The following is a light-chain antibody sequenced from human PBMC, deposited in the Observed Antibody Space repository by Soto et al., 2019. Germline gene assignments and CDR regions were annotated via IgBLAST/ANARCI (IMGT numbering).Light chain of an antibody. Sequence: EIVMTQSPATLSVSPGERGTLSCRASESVDSSLAWYQQKPGQAPRLLIYGASTRATGVPARFSGSGSGTEFTLTISSLQSEDFAVYYCQQYKNWPPITFGQGTRLDIK. V-gene: IGKV3-15*01. CDR2: GAS. CDR3: QQYKNWPPIT. J-gene: IGKJ5*01. CDR1: ESVDSS.